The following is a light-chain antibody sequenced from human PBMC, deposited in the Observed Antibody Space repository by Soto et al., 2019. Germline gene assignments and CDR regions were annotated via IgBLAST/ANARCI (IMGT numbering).Light chain of an antibody. CDR1: QGISSY. V-gene: IGKV1-8*01. Sequence: AIRMTQSPSSFSASTGDRVTITCRASQGISSYLAWYQQKPGKAPKLLIYAASTLQSGVTSRFSGSGSGTDFTLTISCLQSEDFATYYCQQYYSYPQTFGGGTKVEIK. CDR2: AAS. J-gene: IGKJ4*01. CDR3: QQYYSYPQT.